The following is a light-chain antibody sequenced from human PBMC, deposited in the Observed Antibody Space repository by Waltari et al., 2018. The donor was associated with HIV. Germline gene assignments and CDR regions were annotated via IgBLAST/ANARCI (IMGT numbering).Light chain of an antibody. CDR2: TES. CDR1: QGINSA. CDR3: QQLHTYPYT. Sequence: DIQLTQSPSFLSASVGDRVTITCRASQGINSALVWYQQKPGKVPELLSYTESTLQSGVPSRFSGSKSGTEFTLTISSLQPEDFTTYYCQQLHTYPYTFGQGTKLEMK. J-gene: IGKJ2*01. V-gene: IGKV1-9*01.